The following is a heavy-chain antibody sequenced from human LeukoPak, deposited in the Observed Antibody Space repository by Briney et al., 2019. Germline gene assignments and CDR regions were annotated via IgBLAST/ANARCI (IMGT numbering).Heavy chain of an antibody. V-gene: IGHV4-4*07. CDR2: IYTSGST. CDR3: AREHWLFSYYFDY. Sequence: SETLSLTCTVSGGSISSYYWSWIRQPAGKGLEWILRIYTSGSTNDNPSLKSRVTTSVDTTENHFSLKLSPVTAADTAVYYCAREHWLFSYYFDYWGQGTLVTVSS. J-gene: IGHJ4*02. CDR1: GGSISSYY. D-gene: IGHD3-9*01.